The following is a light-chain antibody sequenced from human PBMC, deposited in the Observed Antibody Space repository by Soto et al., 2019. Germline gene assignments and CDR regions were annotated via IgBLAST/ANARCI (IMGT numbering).Light chain of an antibody. J-gene: IGKJ4*01. CDR1: QSISSW. CDR2: DDS. Sequence: IQMTQSLSTLSASVGDRVTITCPASQSISSWLAWYQQKPGKAPELLIYDDSSLESGVTSRFSGSGSGTEFTLTISGLQPDDFATYYCQQYNSYPLTFGGGTKVEIK. CDR3: QQYNSYPLT. V-gene: IGKV1-5*01.